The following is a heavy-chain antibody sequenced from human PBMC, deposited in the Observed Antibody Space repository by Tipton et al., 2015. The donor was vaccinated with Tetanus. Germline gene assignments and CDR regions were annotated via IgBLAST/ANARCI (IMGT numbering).Heavy chain of an antibody. D-gene: IGHD3-16*01. J-gene: IGHJ5*02. CDR3: ARDQGGGRVARLNWFGP. V-gene: IGHV4-31*03. Sequence: TLSLTCSVSGASISSGGYFWNWIRHRPGKGLEWIGYIYYNGSTFYNPSLKSRVTISVDTSNNQFSLRLSSVTAADTAVYYCARDQGGGRVARLNWFGPWGQGTLVTVSS. CDR2: IYYNGST. CDR1: GASISSGGYF.